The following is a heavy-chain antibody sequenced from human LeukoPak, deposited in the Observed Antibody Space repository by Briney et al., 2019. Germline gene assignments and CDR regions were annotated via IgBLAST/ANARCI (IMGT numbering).Heavy chain of an antibody. D-gene: IGHD2-15*01. Sequence: SETLSLTCTVSGGSISSYYRSWIRQPAGKGLEWIGRIYTSGSTNYNPSLKSRVTMSVDTSKNQFSLKLSSVTAADTAVYYCARDMNGYCSGGSCYSIAYYYYYMDVWGKGTTVTVPS. J-gene: IGHJ6*03. CDR1: GGSISSYY. V-gene: IGHV4-4*07. CDR2: IYTSGST. CDR3: ARDMNGYCSGGSCYSIAYYYYYMDV.